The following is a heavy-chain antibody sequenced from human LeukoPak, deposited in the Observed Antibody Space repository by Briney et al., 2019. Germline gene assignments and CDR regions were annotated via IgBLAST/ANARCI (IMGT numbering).Heavy chain of an antibody. CDR3: ARLGGSSGWPRDWFDP. V-gene: IGHV4-38-2*02. CDR2: IYHSGST. Sequence: SETLSLTCTVSGGSISSGYYWGWIRQPPGKGLEWIGSIYHSGSTYYNPSLKSRVTISVDTSKNQFSLKLSSVTAADTAVYYCARLGGSSGWPRDWFDPWGQGTLVTVSS. CDR1: GGSISSGYY. D-gene: IGHD6-19*01. J-gene: IGHJ5*02.